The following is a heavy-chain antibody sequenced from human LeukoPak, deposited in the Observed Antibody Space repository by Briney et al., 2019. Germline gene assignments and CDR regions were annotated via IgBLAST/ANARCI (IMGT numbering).Heavy chain of an antibody. CDR1: GFTFSSYS. CDR3: AKAHVVGDCAPYYFDY. V-gene: IGHV3-21*01. CDR2: ISSSSSYI. Sequence: GGSLRLSCAASGFTFSSYSMNWVRQAPGKGLEWVSSISSSSSYIYYADSVKGRFTISRDNSKNTLYLQMNSLRAEDTAVYYCAKAHVVGDCAPYYFDYWGQGTLVTVSS. D-gene: IGHD2-21*02. J-gene: IGHJ4*02.